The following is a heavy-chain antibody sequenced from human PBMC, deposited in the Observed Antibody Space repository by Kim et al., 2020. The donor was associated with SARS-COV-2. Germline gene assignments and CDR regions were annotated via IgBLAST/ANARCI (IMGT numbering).Heavy chain of an antibody. CDR1: GGSFSGYY. CDR3: AREKWELTKRTFDY. J-gene: IGHJ4*02. CDR2: INHSGST. D-gene: IGHD1-26*01. V-gene: IGHV4-34*01. Sequence: SETLSLTCAVYGGSFSGYYWSWIRQPPGKGLEWIGEINHSGSTNYNPSLKSRVTISVDTSKNQFSLKLSSVTAADTAVYYCAREKWELTKRTFDYWAQGT.